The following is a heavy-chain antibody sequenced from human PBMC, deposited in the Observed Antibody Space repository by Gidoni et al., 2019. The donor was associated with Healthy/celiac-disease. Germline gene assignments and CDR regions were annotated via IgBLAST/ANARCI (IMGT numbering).Heavy chain of an antibody. Sequence: QLQLQESGPGLVKPSETLSLTCTVSGGSIRSSSYYWGWIRQPPGKGLEWIGSIYYSGSTYYNPSLKSRVTISVDTSKNQFSLKLSSVTAADTAVYYCARSPAYPPPYGSGSYFDYWGQGTLVTVSS. D-gene: IGHD3-10*01. V-gene: IGHV4-39*01. CDR1: GGSIRSSSYY. CDR2: IYYSGST. CDR3: ARSPAYPPPYGSGSYFDY. J-gene: IGHJ4*02.